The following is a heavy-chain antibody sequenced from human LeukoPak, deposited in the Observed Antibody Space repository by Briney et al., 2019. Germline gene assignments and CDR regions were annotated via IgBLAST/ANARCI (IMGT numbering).Heavy chain of an antibody. Sequence: ASVKVSCKASGYTFTSYAMHWVRQAPGQRLEWMGIINPSGGSTSYAQKFQGRVTMTRDMSTSTVYMELSSLRSEDTAVYYCAREFSWYVPGRYNWFDPWGQGTLVTVSS. CDR2: INPSGGST. D-gene: IGHD6-13*01. J-gene: IGHJ5*02. V-gene: IGHV1-46*01. CDR3: AREFSWYVPGRYNWFDP. CDR1: GYTFTSYA.